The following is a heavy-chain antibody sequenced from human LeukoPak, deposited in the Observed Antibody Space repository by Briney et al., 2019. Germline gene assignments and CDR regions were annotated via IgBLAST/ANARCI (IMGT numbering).Heavy chain of an antibody. J-gene: IGHJ3*02. CDR2: IYSDGGRT. CDR1: GFTLNTYW. V-gene: IGHV3-74*01. CDR3: ARSGRGGAFDM. Sequence: PGGSLRLSCAGSGFTLNTYWMHWVRQGPGKGLVWVSHIYSDGGRTNYADSVKGRFTISGDTAKNTLYLQMNSLRAEDTAVYYCARSGRGGAFDMWGQGTMVTVSS. D-gene: IGHD1-26*01.